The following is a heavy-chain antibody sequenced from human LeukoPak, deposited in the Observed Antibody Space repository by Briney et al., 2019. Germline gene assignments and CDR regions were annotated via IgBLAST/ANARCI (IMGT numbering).Heavy chain of an antibody. CDR2: INPSGGST. V-gene: IGHV1-46*01. J-gene: IGHJ4*02. CDR3: AKRPLKTYHVPATALPFDY. Sequence: ASVKVSCKASGYTFTNYYIHWVRQAPGQGLECMGIINPSGGSTSYAQKFQGRVTMTRDMSTSTVYMELSSLRSEDTAIYYCAKRPLKTYHVPATALPFDYWGQGTLVTVSS. D-gene: IGHD2-2*01. CDR1: GYTFTNYY.